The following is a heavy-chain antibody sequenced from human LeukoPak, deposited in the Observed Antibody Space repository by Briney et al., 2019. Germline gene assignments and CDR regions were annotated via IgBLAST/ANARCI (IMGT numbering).Heavy chain of an antibody. CDR2: INPNNGDT. V-gene: IGHV1-2*07. J-gene: IGHJ4*02. CDR3: ARDSNYYDSTDYLDH. D-gene: IGHD3-9*01. Sequence: ASVKVSCKASGYTFSGYYIHWIRQAPGQGLEWMGWINPNNGDTKYAHTFHGRVTMTRDTSIRTAYMELSGLRYDDTALYYCARDSNYYDSTDYLDHWGKGSQIIVSS. CDR1: GYTFSGYY.